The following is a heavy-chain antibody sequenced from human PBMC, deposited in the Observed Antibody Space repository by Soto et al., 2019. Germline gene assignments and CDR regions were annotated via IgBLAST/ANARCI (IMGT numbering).Heavy chain of an antibody. Sequence: QITLKESGPPLVKPTQTLTLTCSFSGFSLSTRAVGVGWIRQPPGKALEWLALISWDDDKRYSPSLKSRLTITKDTSENQVVLTMTYVDPLDTATYYCAHRALSGSRYYFDYWGQGTLVTVSS. V-gene: IGHV2-5*02. CDR1: GFSLSTRAVG. J-gene: IGHJ4*02. CDR3: AHRALSGSRYYFDY. D-gene: IGHD1-26*01. CDR2: ISWDDDK.